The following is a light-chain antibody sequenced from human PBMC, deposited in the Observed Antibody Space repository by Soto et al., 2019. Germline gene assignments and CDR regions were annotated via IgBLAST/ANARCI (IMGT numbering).Light chain of an antibody. CDR1: QSISSSY. J-gene: IGKJ4*01. Sequence: EIVLTQSPGTLSLSPGETATLSCRASQSISSSYLAWYQQKPGQAPRLLISGASSRATGVPDRFSGSGSGTDFTLTISRLEPEDFAVYYWQQYDSSPLTFGGGTRVEIK. CDR2: GAS. V-gene: IGKV3-20*01. CDR3: QQYDSSPLT.